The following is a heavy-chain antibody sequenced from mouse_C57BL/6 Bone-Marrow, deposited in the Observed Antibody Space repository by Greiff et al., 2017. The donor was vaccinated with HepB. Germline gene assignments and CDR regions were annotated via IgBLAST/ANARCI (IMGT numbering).Heavy chain of an antibody. J-gene: IGHJ1*03. V-gene: IGHV1-9*01. Sequence: VKLVESGAELMKPGASVKLSCKATGYTFTGYWIEWVKQRPGHGLEWIGEILPGSGSTNYNEKFKGQATFTADTSSNTAYMQLSSLTPEDSAIYYCARELFITTVVGYWYFDVWGTGTTVTVSS. D-gene: IGHD1-1*01. CDR3: ARELFITTVVGYWYFDV. CDR2: ILPGSGST. CDR1: GYTFTGYW.